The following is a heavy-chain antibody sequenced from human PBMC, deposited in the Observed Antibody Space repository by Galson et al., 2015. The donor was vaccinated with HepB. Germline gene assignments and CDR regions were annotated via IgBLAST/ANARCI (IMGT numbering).Heavy chain of an antibody. V-gene: IGHV3-33*08. CDR2: IWYDGSNK. J-gene: IGHJ5*02. CDR1: GFTFSSYS. CDR3: ARERVVVVPAAMGNWFDP. D-gene: IGHD2-2*01. Sequence: SLRLSCAASGFTFSSYSMNWVRQAPGKGLEWVAVIWYDGSNKYYADSVKGRFTISRDNSKNTLYLQMNSLRAEDTAVYYCARERVVVVPAAMGNWFDPWGQGTLVTVSS.